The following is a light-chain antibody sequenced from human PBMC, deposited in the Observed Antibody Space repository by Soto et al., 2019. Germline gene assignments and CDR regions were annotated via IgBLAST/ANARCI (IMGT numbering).Light chain of an antibody. J-gene: IGKJ1*01. CDR1: QSVSSN. Sequence: EIVMTQSPATLSVSPGERATLSCRASQSVSSNLAWYQQKPGQAPRLLIYGASTSATGIPARFSGSGSGTEITLTIGSLQSEDFAVYYWQQYNNWPWTFGQGTKVEIK. V-gene: IGKV3-15*01. CDR3: QQYNNWPWT. CDR2: GAS.